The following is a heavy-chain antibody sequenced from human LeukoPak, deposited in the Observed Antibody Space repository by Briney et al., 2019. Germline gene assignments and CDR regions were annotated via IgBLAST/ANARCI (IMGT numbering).Heavy chain of an antibody. CDR3: ARTPFSSSWYSTSPFDY. CDR2: INAGNGNT. CDR1: GGTFTSYA. Sequence: ASVKVSCKASGGTFTSYAMHWVRQAPGQRLEWMGWINAGNGNTKYSQKFQGRVTITRDTSASTAYMELSSLRSEDTAVYYCARTPFSSSWYSTSPFDYWGQGTLVTVSS. J-gene: IGHJ4*02. D-gene: IGHD6-13*01. V-gene: IGHV1-3*01.